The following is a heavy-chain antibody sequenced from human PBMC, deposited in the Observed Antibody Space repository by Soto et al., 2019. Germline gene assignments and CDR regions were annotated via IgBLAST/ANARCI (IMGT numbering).Heavy chain of an antibody. D-gene: IGHD4-17*01. CDR3: ARVKGDYVSQWWFDP. Sequence: GASVKVSCKASGGTFSSYTISWVRQAPGQGLEWMGRIIPILGIANYAQKFQGRVTITADKSTSTAYMELSSLRSEDTAVYYCARVKGDYVSQWWFDPWGQGTLVTVSS. CDR2: IIPILGIA. V-gene: IGHV1-69*02. CDR1: GGTFSSYT. J-gene: IGHJ5*02.